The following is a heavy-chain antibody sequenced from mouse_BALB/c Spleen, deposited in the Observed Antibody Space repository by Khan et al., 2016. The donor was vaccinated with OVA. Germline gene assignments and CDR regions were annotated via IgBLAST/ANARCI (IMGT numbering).Heavy chain of an antibody. CDR1: GYSFTDYN. Sequence: EVQLVESGPELVKPGASVKVSCKASGYSFTDYNMYWVKQSHGKSLEWIGYIDPYNGGSNYSQKFRGKATLTVDKSSSTAFMHLNSLTSEDSAVYYCALSDNFGSGFDYWGQGTTLTVSS. J-gene: IGHJ2*01. CDR2: IDPYNGGS. D-gene: IGHD1-3*01. CDR3: ALSDNFGSGFDY. V-gene: IGHV1S135*01.